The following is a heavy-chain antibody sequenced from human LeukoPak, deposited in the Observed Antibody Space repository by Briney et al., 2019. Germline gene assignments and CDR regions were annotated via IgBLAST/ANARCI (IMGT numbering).Heavy chain of an antibody. V-gene: IGHV1-2*02. D-gene: IGHD3-22*01. CDR2: INPNSGGT. Sequence: GASVKVSCKASGYIFTNYGISWVRQAPGQGLEWMGWINPNSGGTNYAQKFQGRVTMTRDTSISTAYMELSRLRSDDTAVYYCARDPYYDSSGYFTSDYWGQGTLVTVSS. J-gene: IGHJ4*02. CDR1: GYIFTNYG. CDR3: ARDPYYDSSGYFTSDY.